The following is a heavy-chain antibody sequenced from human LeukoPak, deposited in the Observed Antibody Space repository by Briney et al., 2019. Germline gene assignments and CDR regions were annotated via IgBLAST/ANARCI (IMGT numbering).Heavy chain of an antibody. CDR1: GFHFATYA. CDR2: ISSSSSYI. Sequence: PGGSLRLSCSASGFHFATYAMHWVRQAPGKGLEWVSSISSSSSYIYYADSVKGRFTISRDNAKNSLYLQMNSLRAEDTAVYYCARVGVRRYYYDSSGSDYWGQGTLVTVSS. V-gene: IGHV3-21*01. J-gene: IGHJ4*02. CDR3: ARVGVRRYYYDSSGSDY. D-gene: IGHD3-22*01.